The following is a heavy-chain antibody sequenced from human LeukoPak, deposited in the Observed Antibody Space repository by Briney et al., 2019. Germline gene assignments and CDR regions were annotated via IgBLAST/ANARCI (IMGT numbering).Heavy chain of an antibody. Sequence: GGSLRLSCAASGFTFSNAWMSWVRQAPGKGLEWVGRIKSKTDGGTTDYAAPVKGRFTISRDDSKNTLYLQMNSLKTEDTAVYYCTTDFLGIAAADGYWGQGTLVTVSS. CDR2: IKSKTDGGTT. J-gene: IGHJ4*02. V-gene: IGHV3-15*01. CDR1: GFTFSNAW. CDR3: TTDFLGIAAADGY. D-gene: IGHD6-13*01.